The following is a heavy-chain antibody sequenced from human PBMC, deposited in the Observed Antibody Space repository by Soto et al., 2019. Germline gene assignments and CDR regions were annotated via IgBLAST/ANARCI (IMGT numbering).Heavy chain of an antibody. CDR1: GFTFSSYA. CDR2: ISGSGGST. V-gene: IGHV3-23*01. CDR3: AKLGGIVVVVAATANWFDP. J-gene: IGHJ5*02. Sequence: PGGSLRLSCAASGFTFSSYAMSWVRQAPGKGLEWVSAISGSGGSTYYADSVKGRFTISRDNSKNTLYLQMNSLRAEDTAVYYCAKLGGIVVVVAATANWFDPWGQGTLVTVSS. D-gene: IGHD2-15*01.